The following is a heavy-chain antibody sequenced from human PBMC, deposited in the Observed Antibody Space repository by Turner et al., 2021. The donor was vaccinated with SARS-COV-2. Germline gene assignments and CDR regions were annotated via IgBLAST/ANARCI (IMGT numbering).Heavy chain of an antibody. Sequence: LQLQESGPGLVKPSETLSLTCTVSGGPISSSSYYWGWIRQPPGKGLEWVGSIYYSRSTYYNPSLKSRVTISVDTSKNQFSLKLSSVTAADTAVYYCARTYYDFWSGYYGTPGYFDYWGQGTLVTVSS. CDR3: ARTYYDFWSGYYGTPGYFDY. V-gene: IGHV4-39*01. J-gene: IGHJ4*02. CDR1: GGPISSSSYY. CDR2: IYYSRST. D-gene: IGHD3-3*01.